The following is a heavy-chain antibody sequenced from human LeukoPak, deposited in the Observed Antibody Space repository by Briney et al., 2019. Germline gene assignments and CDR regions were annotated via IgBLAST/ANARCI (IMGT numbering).Heavy chain of an antibody. CDR1: GGSISSYY. V-gene: IGHV4-59*01. D-gene: IGHD3-10*01. CDR2: IYYSGST. CDR3: ARARFGELWAYYYYYMDV. Sequence: PSETLSLTCTVSGGSISSYYWSWIRQPPGKGLEWIGYIYYSGSTNYNPSLKSRVTISVDTSKNQFSLKLSSVTAADTAVYYCARARFGELWAYYYYYMDVWGKATTVTVSS. J-gene: IGHJ6*03.